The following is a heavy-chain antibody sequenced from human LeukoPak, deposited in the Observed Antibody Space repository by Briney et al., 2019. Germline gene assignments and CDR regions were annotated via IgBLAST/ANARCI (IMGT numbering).Heavy chain of an antibody. J-gene: IGHJ4*02. CDR3: AALAFRVVIIPTDY. CDR1: GFTFSSYG. CDR2: ISYDGSNK. D-gene: IGHD3-3*01. V-gene: IGHV3-30*03. Sequence: GGSLRLSCAASGFTFSSYGMHWVRQAPGKGLEWVAVISYDGSNKYYADSVKGRFTISRDNSKNTLYLQMNSLRAEDTAVYYCAALAFRVVIIPTDYWGQGTLVTVSS.